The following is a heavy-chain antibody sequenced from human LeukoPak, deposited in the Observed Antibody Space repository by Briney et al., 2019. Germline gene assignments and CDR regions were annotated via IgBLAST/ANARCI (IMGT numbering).Heavy chain of an antibody. CDR1: GYTFTGYY. CDR3: ARDLVVVPAAMPNNYYYGMDV. CDR2: INPNSGGT. J-gene: IGHJ6*02. Sequence: ASVKVSCKASGYTFTGYYMHWVRQAPGQGLEWMGWINPNSGGTNYAQKFQGRVTMTRDTSISTAYMELSRLRSDDTAVYYCARDLVVVPAAMPNNYYYGMDVWGQGTTVTVSS. V-gene: IGHV1-2*02. D-gene: IGHD2-2*01.